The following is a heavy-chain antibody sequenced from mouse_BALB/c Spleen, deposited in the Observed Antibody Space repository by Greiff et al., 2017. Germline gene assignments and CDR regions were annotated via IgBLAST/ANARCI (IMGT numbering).Heavy chain of an antibody. D-gene: IGHD1-1*01. V-gene: IGHV3-2*02. J-gene: IGHJ2*01. CDR2: ISYSGST. CDR1: GYSITSDYA. CDR3: ARDTTVVAKGGFDY. Sequence: DVKLQESGPGLVKPSQSLSLTCTVTGYSITSDYAWNWIRQFPGNKLEWMGYISYSGSTSYNPSLKSRISITRDTSKNQFFLQLNSVTTEDTATYYCARDTTVVAKGGFDYWGQGTTLTVSS.